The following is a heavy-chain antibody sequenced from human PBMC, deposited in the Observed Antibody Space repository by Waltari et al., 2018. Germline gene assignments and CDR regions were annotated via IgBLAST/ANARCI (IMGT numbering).Heavy chain of an antibody. CDR1: GGNSSGKA. CDR3: ARDDSSGGDY. CDR2: IIPIFGTA. Sequence: QVQLVQSGAGVKKPGCAVTVACKDSGGNSSGKASSWVRQAPGQGLERVGGIIPIFGTANYAQKFQGRVTITADESTSTAYMELSSLRSEDTAVYYCARDDSSGGDYWGQGTLVTVSS. V-gene: IGHV1-69*12. J-gene: IGHJ4*02. D-gene: IGHD6-19*01.